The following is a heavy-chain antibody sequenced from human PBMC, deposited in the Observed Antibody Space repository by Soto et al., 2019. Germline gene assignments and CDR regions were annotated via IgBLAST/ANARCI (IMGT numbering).Heavy chain of an antibody. CDR2: ISCCGGST. V-gene: IGHV3-23*01. Sequence: EVQLLESGGGVVQPGGSLRLSCVASGFNFKKFAMSWVRQAPGEGLEWVSGISCCGGSTSYADSVKGRFSIARDDSTNTLSLQMNNLRVEDTAQYYCAKDDGEQCLLPHLDKWGQGTLVTVS. CDR3: AKDDGEQCLLPHLDK. CDR1: GFNFKKFA. D-gene: IGHD6-19*01. J-gene: IGHJ4*02.